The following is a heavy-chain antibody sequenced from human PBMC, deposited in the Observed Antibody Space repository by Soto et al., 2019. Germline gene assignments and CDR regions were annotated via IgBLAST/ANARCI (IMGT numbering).Heavy chain of an antibody. J-gene: IGHJ4*02. CDR1: GFTVSSNY. CDR2: IYRGGST. CDR3: ARAPYSSDWYLDY. Sequence: PGGSLRLSCAASGFTVSSNYMSWVRQAPGKGLEWVSFIYRGGSTYYADSVKGRFTISRDNSKNTLYLQMNSLRAEDTAVYYCARAPYSSDWYLDYWGQGTLVTVSS. V-gene: IGHV3-66*01. D-gene: IGHD6-19*01.